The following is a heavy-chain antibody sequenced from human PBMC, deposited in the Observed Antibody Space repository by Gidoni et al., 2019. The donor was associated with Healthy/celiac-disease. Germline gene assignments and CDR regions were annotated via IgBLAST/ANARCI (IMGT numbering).Heavy chain of an antibody. V-gene: IGHV1-18*01. CDR3: ARDRGLIGYCSSTSCHTPDY. J-gene: IGHJ4*02. CDR1: GYTFTSYG. CDR2: ISAYNGNT. D-gene: IGHD2-2*02. Sequence: QVQLVQSGAEVKKPGASVKVSCKASGYTFTSYGISWVRQAPGQGLEWMGWISAYNGNTNYAQKLQGRVTMTTDTSTSTAYMELRSLRSDDTAVYYCARDRGLIGYCSSTSCHTPDYWGQGTLVTVSS.